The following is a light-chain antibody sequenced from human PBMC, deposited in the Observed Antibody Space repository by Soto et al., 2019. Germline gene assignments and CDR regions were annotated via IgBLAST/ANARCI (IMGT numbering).Light chain of an antibody. CDR2: EVS. Sequence: QSALTQPPSASGSPGQSVTISCTGTSSDVGGYNYVSWYQQHPDKAPKLIIYEVSKRPSGVPDRFSGSKSGNTASLTVSGLQAEDEAYYYCSSYVHSNKFEVIFGGGTKLTVL. CDR3: SSYVHSNKFEVI. CDR1: SSDVGGYNY. J-gene: IGLJ2*01. V-gene: IGLV2-8*01.